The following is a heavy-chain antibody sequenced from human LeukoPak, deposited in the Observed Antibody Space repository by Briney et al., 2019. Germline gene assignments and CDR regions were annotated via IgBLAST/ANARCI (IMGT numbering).Heavy chain of an antibody. J-gene: IGHJ4*02. V-gene: IGHV7-4-1*02. D-gene: IGHD5-18*01. CDR1: GYTFTSYD. Sequence: EASVKVSCKASGYTFTSYDINWVRQATGQGLQWMGWINTNTGNPTYAQGFTGRYVFSLDTSVSTAYLQISGLTADDTAVYFCGRDPRLGIRGYTYGFEYWGQGTLVTVSS. CDR3: GRDPRLGIRGYTYGFEY. CDR2: INTNTGNP.